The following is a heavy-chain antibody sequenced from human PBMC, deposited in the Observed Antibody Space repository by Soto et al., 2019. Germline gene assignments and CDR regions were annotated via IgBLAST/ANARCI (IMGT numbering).Heavy chain of an antibody. J-gene: IGHJ4*02. V-gene: IGHV3-7*01. D-gene: IGHD2-15*01. CDR1: GFTFSSPW. CDR2: ISPDGSAM. Sequence: GGSLRLSCAGSGFTFSSPWMSWVRQAPGKGLEWVANISPDGSAMSYVDSVQGRFTISRDNAKNLLFLQMNSLRAEDTAVYYCVRTSLVVAAATREDYWGQGTLVTVSS. CDR3: VRTSLVVAAATREDY.